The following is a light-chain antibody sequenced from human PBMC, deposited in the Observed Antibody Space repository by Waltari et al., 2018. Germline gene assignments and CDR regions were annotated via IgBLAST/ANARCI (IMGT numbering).Light chain of an antibody. CDR2: ASS. CDR1: QGVGSY. CDR3: QQYYSYPVT. V-gene: IGKV1-8*01. Sequence: AIRLTQSPSSIAASTGDRVTITCRASQGVGSYLAWYQQKSGRAPKLLLYASSSLEAEVPSRFGGSGSGTDFTHTISCLQSEDFASYFCQQYYSYPVTFGQGTRV. J-gene: IGKJ1*01.